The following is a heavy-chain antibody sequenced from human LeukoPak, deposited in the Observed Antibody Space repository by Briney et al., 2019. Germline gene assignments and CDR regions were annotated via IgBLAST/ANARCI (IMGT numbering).Heavy chain of an antibody. CDR1: GFTFNDYP. Sequence: GGSLRLSCAASGFTFNDYPMHRVRQAPGKGLEWVSLISGDGSVTYYADSVKGRFTISRDNSKNSLYLQMNGLRLEDTAFYYCATGSQPGTTFDYWGQGTLVTASS. CDR3: ATGSQPGTTFDY. V-gene: IGHV3-43*02. J-gene: IGHJ4*02. D-gene: IGHD1-14*01. CDR2: ISGDGSVT.